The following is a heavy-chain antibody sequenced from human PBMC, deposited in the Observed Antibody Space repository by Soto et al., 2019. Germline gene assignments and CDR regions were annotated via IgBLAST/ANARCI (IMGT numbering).Heavy chain of an antibody. Sequence: SGPTLVNPTQTLTLTCTFSGFSLSTGGVGVGWIRQPPGKALEWLALIYWNDDKRYSPSLKSRLTITKDTSKNQVVLTMTNMDPVDTATYYCAHRKELDRIDAFDSWDQVTMGIVSS. CDR2: IYWNDDK. D-gene: IGHD1-1*01. CDR3: AHRKELDRIDAFDS. J-gene: IGHJ3*02. V-gene: IGHV2-5*01. CDR1: GFSLSTGGVG.